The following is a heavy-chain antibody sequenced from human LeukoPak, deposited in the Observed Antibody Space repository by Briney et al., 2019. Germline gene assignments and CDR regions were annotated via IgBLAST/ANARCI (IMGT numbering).Heavy chain of an antibody. CDR3: ARDLLAYCGGDCPIDY. Sequence: ASVKVSCKASGYTFTSYGISWVRQAPGQGLEWMGWISAYNGNTNYAQKLQGRVTMTTDTSTSTAYMELRSLRSDDTAVYYCARDLLAYCGGDCPIDYWGQGTLVTVSS. CDR1: GYTFTSYG. D-gene: IGHD2-21*02. CDR2: ISAYNGNT. J-gene: IGHJ4*02. V-gene: IGHV1-18*01.